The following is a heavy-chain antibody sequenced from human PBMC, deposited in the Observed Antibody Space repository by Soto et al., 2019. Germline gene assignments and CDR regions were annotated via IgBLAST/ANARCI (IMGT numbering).Heavy chain of an antibody. CDR3: ARSTHYYYIMDG. CDR1: GYTFTGYY. V-gene: IGHV1-2*04. CDR2: INPNSGGT. J-gene: IGHJ6*04. Sequence: QVQLVQSGAEVKKPGASVKVSCKASGYTFTGYYMHWVRQAPGQGLEWMGWINPNSGGTNYAQKFQGWVTMTRDTSISIAYMELSRLRSDATAVYYCARSTHYYYIMDGWGKGTTVTVSS.